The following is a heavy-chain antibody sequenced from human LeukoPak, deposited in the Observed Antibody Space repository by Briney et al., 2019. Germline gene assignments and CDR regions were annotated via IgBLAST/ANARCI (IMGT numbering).Heavy chain of an antibody. CDR1: GGSISSYY. Sequence: SETLSLTCTVSGGSISSYYWSWIRQPPGKGLEWIGYIYYSGSTNYNPSLKSRVTISVDTSKNQSSLKLSSVTAADTAVYYCARVVAVAGSNWFDPWGQGTLVTVSS. V-gene: IGHV4-59*01. D-gene: IGHD6-19*01. CDR3: ARVVAVAGSNWFDP. J-gene: IGHJ5*02. CDR2: IYYSGST.